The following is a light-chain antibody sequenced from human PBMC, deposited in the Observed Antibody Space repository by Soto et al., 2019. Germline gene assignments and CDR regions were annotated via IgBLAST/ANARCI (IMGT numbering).Light chain of an antibody. V-gene: IGLV2-14*02. CDR1: SSDVGSYNL. CDR2: EVS. J-gene: IGLJ1*01. Sequence: QSALTQPASVSGSPGQSITISCTGTSSDVGSYNLVSWYQQHPGKAPKLMIYEVSYRPSGVSNRFSGSESGNTASLTISGLQAEDEADYYCNSYTTSSTRVFGTGTKLTVL. CDR3: NSYTTSSTRV.